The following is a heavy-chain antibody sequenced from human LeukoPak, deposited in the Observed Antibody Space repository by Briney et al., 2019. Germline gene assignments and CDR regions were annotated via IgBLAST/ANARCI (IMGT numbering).Heavy chain of an antibody. V-gene: IGHV4-34*01. CDR3: ARGQEDYYDSSGYPAYFDY. J-gene: IGHJ4*02. Sequence: SETLSLTCAVYGGSFSGYYWSWIRQPPGKGLEWIGEINHSGSTNYNPSLKSRFTISVDTSKNQFSLKLSSVTAADTAVYYCARGQEDYYDSSGYPAYFDYWGQGTLVTVSS. CDR2: INHSGST. CDR1: GGSFSGYY. D-gene: IGHD3-22*01.